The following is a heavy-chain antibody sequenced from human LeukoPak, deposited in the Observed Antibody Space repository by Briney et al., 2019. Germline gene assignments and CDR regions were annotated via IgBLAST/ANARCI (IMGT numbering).Heavy chain of an antibody. CDR1: GFTFSSYA. CDR3: AKRGCSSTNCYGKIGTGRNFDY. J-gene: IGHJ4*02. D-gene: IGHD2-2*01. Sequence: GGSLRLSCAASGFTFSSYAMSWVRQAPGKGLEWVSAISGSGGSTFYADSVKGRFTISRDSSKNTLYLQMDSLRAEDTAVYYCAKRGCSSTNCYGKIGTGRNFDYWGQGTLVTVSS. V-gene: IGHV3-23*01. CDR2: ISGSGGST.